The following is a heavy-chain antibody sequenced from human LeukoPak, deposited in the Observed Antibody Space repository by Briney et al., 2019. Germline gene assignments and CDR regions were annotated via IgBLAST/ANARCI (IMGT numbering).Heavy chain of an antibody. CDR3: AREMECSGGSCYPSNDY. J-gene: IGHJ4*02. Sequence: GASVKVSCKASGGTFSSYAISWVRQAPGQGLEWMGWINPNSGGTNYAQKFQGRVPMTRDTSISTAYMELSRLRSDDTAVYYCAREMECSGGSCYPSNDYWGQGTLVTVSS. V-gene: IGHV1-2*02. D-gene: IGHD2-15*01. CDR1: GGTFSSYA. CDR2: INPNSGGT.